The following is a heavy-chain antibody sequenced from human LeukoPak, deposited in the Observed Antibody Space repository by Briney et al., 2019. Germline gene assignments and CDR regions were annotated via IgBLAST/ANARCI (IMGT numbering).Heavy chain of an antibody. V-gene: IGHV4-61*02. CDR3: ARCHYGSGPLNDAFDI. D-gene: IGHD3-10*01. CDR1: GGSISSGSYY. CDR2: IYTSGST. J-gene: IGHJ3*02. Sequence: SQTLSLTCTVSGGSISSGSYYWSWIRQPAGKGLEWIGRIYTSGSTNYNPSLKSRVTMSVDTSKNQFSLKLSSVTAADTAVYYCARCHYGSGPLNDAFDIWGQGTMVTVSS.